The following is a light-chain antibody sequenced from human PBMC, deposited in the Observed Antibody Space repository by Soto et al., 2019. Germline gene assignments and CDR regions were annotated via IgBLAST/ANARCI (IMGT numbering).Light chain of an antibody. V-gene: IGLV1-40*01. CDR1: SSNIGAGYG. CDR2: GNN. J-gene: IGLJ1*01. CDR3: QSYDSSLNGYV. Sequence: QSVLTRPPSVSGAPGQRVSISCTGSSSNIGAGYGVHWYHQLPGTAPKLLIFGNNNRPSGVPDRFSGSKSDTSASLGITGLQAEDEADYYCQSYDSSLNGYVFGTGTKVTVL.